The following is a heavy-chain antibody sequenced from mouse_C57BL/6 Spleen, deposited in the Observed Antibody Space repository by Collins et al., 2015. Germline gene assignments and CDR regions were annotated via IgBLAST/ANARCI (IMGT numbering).Heavy chain of an antibody. J-gene: IGHJ2*01. CDR3: ARGVTTVVDFDY. V-gene: IGHV1-64*01. Sequence: QVQLQQPGAELVKPGASVKLSCKASGYTFTGYWMHWVKQRPGQGLEWIGMIHPNSGSTNYNEKFKSKATLTVDKSSSTAYMQLSSLTSEDSAVYYCARGVTTVVDFDYWGQGTTLTVSS. CDR2: IHPNSGST. D-gene: IGHD1-1*01. CDR1: GYTFTGYW.